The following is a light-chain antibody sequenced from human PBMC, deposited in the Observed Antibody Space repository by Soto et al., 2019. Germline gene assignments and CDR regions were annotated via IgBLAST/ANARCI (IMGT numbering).Light chain of an antibody. CDR3: QQYDSHPYT. CDR2: DAS. V-gene: IGKV1-5*01. Sequence: DIQMTQSPSSLSASVGDRVTITCRASQSINHWLAWYQQKPGKAPKFLIYDASTLRNGVPSRFSGRGSGTEFTLTSSSLQPDDFATYYCQQYDSHPYTFGHGTKVEI. CDR1: QSINHW. J-gene: IGKJ2*01.